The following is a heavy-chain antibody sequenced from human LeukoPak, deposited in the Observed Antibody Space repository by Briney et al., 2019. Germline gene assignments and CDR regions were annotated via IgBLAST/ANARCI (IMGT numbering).Heavy chain of an antibody. D-gene: IGHD4-23*01. V-gene: IGHV4-34*01. CDR3: VRGPFGNYAGA. CDR1: GGSFNDYY. Sequence: NPSETLSLTCAVSGGSFNDYYWSWIRQSPGKGLEWIGEINHGGHTNYNPSLKSRVAMSVDTSKNQFSLNLISVTAADAAVYYCVRGPFGNYAGAWGQGTRVTVSS. CDR2: INHGGHT. J-gene: IGHJ5*02.